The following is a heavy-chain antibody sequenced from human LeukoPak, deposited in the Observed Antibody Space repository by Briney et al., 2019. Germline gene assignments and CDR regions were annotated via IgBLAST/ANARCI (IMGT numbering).Heavy chain of an antibody. V-gene: IGHV3-53*01. J-gene: IGHJ4*02. Sequence: GGSLRLSCAASGFTVSSNYMSWVRQAPGKGLEWVSVIYSGGSTYYADSVKGRFTISRDNSKNTLYLQMNSLRAEDTAVYYCARAIVHTGESYFDYWGQGTLVTVSS. CDR2: IYSGGST. CDR1: GFTVSSNY. CDR3: ARAIVHTGESYFDY. D-gene: IGHD3-16*01.